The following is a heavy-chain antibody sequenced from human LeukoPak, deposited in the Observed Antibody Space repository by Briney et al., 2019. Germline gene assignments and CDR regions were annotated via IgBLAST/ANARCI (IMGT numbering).Heavy chain of an antibody. CDR2: INPNSGGT. V-gene: IGHV1-2*02. CDR1: GYSFTGYY. Sequence: ASVKVFSKASGYSFTGYYMHWVRQPAAQGLEWMGWINPNSGGTNYAQKFQGRVTMTRDTSISTAYMELSRLRSDDTAVYYCAREEGFDYWGQGTLVTVSS. CDR3: AREEGFDY. J-gene: IGHJ4*02.